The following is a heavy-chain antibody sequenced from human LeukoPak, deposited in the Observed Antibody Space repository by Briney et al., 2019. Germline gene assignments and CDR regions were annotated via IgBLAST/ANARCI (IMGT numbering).Heavy chain of an antibody. CDR3: ARSYSSSSFWFDP. Sequence: ETLSLTCTVSGGSISSYYWSWIRQPPGKGLEWIGYTYTSGSTNYNPSLKSRVTISVDTSKNQFSLKLSSVTAADTAVYYCARSYSSSSFWFDPWGQGTLVTVSS. D-gene: IGHD6-6*01. J-gene: IGHJ5*02. CDR2: TYTSGST. V-gene: IGHV4-4*09. CDR1: GGSISSYY.